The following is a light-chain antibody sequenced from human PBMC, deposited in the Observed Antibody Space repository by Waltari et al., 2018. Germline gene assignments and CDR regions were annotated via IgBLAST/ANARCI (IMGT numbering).Light chain of an antibody. CDR2: DAS. CDR1: QDISNY. Sequence: DIQMTHSPSSLSASVGDRVTITCQASQDISNYLNWYQQKPGKAPKLLNYDASNLETGVPSRFSGSGSGTDFTLTISSLQPADSATYYCQQYDNLATFGGGTKVEIK. CDR3: QQYDNLAT. J-gene: IGKJ4*01. V-gene: IGKV1-33*01.